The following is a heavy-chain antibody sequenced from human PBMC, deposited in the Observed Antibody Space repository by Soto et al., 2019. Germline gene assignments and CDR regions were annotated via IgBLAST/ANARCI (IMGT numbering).Heavy chain of an antibody. Sequence: EVQLLESGGGLVQPGGSLRLSCAASGFPFGSSAMSWVRQAPGKGLEWVSGFSDSGGSAYYAESVKGRFTISSDNSKNTLYLQMNSLRAEDTAVYYCAKDSPGWGFDYCGQGSLFTVSS. CDR1: GFPFGSSA. D-gene: IGHD7-27*01. CDR2: FSDSGGSA. V-gene: IGHV3-23*01. CDR3: AKDSPGWGFDY. J-gene: IGHJ4*02.